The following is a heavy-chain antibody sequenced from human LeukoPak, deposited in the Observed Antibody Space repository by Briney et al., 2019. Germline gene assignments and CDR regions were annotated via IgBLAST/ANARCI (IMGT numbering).Heavy chain of an antibody. CDR1: GGSISSYY. J-gene: IGHJ4*02. CDR3: ARVTIFGVVIHP. CDR2: IYYSGST. Sequence: SETLSLTCTVSGGSISSYYWSWIRQPPGKGLEWIGYIYYSGSTNYNPSLKSRVTISVDTSKNQFCLKLSSVTAADTAVYYCARVTIFGVVIHPWGQGTLVTVSS. V-gene: IGHV4-59*01. D-gene: IGHD3-3*01.